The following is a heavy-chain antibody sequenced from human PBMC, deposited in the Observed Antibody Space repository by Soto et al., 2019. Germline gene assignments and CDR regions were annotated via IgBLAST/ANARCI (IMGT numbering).Heavy chain of an antibody. Sequence: GGSLRLSCAASGFTFSSYGMHWVRQAPGKGLEWVAVISYDGSNKYYANSVKGRFTISRDNSKNTLYLEMNSLRAEDTAVYYCAKLYSSSWFDAFGIWGQGTMGTV. CDR1: GFTFSSYG. CDR2: ISYDGSNK. V-gene: IGHV3-30*18. D-gene: IGHD6-13*01. J-gene: IGHJ3*02. CDR3: AKLYSSSWFDAFGI.